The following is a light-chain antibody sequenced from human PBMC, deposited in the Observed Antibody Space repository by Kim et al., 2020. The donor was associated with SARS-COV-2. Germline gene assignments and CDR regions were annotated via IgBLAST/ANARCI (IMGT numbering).Light chain of an antibody. V-gene: IGLV3-19*01. CDR1: SLRRYY. CDR3: NSRDSSGNHLV. Sequence: ALGQTVRITCQGDSLRRYYASWYQQKPGQAPVLVIYGKNNRPSGIPDRFSGSSSGNTASLTITGAQAEDEADYYCNSRDSSGNHLVFGGGTQLTV. CDR2: GKN. J-gene: IGLJ2*01.